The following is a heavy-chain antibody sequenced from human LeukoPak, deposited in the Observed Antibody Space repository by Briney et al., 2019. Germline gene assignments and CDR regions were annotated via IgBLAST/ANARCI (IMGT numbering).Heavy chain of an antibody. V-gene: IGHV3-7*03. CDR2: INQDGSEK. Sequence: GESLRLSCAASGFTFRSHWMSWVRQAPGKGLEWVANINQDGSEKHYVDYVKGRFTISRDNAKNSLYLQMNTLRAEDTAVYYCAKNNDFDYWGQGTLVTVSS. J-gene: IGHJ4*02. CDR1: GFTFRSHW. D-gene: IGHD1-1*01. CDR3: AKNNDFDY.